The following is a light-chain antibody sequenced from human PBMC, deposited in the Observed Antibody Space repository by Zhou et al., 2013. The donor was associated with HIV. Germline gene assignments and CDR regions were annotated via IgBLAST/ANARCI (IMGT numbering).Light chain of an antibody. V-gene: IGKV1-27*01. CDR3: QKYNSAPWT. Sequence: DIQMTQSPSSLSASVGDRVTITCRASQGIYSYLAWYQQKPGTVPKLLIYDVSTLQSGVPARFSGTVSGNDFTLTISSLQPEDVATYYCQKYNSAPWTFGQGTKVEMK. J-gene: IGKJ1*01. CDR2: DVS. CDR1: QGIYSY.